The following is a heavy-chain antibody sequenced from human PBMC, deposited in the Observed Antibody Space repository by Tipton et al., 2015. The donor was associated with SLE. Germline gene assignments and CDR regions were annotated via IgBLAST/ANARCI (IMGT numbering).Heavy chain of an antibody. CDR3: ATQSSSGTFDY. CDR2: VHYSGST. Sequence: TLSLTCTVSGGSISSYYWSWIRQPPGKGLEWIGSVHYSGSTNYNASLKSRVTISVDTSKNQFSLKLSSVTAADTAVYYCATQSSSGTFDYWGQGTLVTVPS. CDR1: GGSISSYY. J-gene: IGHJ4*02. V-gene: IGHV4-59*07. D-gene: IGHD6-13*01.